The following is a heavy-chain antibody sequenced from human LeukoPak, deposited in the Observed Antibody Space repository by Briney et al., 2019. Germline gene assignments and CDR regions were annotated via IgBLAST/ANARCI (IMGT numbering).Heavy chain of an antibody. J-gene: IGHJ4*02. CDR3: ARGFMDYDSSDFAFSYY. Sequence: APVKVSCTASGYTVTGYYMHWVRQAPGQGLEWMGWMNPNNGDTGYAQKFRGRVTMTRDTSITTAYMELSSLRSDDTAVYYCARGFMDYDSSDFAFSYYWGQGTLVTVSS. D-gene: IGHD3-22*01. V-gene: IGHV1-8*02. CDR2: MNPNNGDT. CDR1: GYTVTGYY.